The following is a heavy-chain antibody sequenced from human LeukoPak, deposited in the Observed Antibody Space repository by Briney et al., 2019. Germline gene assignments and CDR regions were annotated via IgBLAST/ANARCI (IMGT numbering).Heavy chain of an antibody. V-gene: IGHV3-23*01. J-gene: IGHJ4*02. Sequence: GGSLRLSCVASGFTFSSYAMSWVRQAPGKGLEWVSSISGSGGNTYYADSVKGRFTISRDNSKNTLYLQMNSLRAEDTAVYYCAKGRSGSPFDYWGQGALVTVSS. CDR2: ISGSGGNT. CDR3: AKGRSGSPFDY. CDR1: GFTFSSYA. D-gene: IGHD1-26*01.